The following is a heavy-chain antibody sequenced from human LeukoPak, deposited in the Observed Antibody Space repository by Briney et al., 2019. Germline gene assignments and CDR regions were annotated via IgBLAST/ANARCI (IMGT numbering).Heavy chain of an antibody. CDR1: GFTFSNYW. Sequence: GGSLRLSCAASGFTFSNYWMHWVRQSPGKGLMWVSRINSDGTTSRYADSVKGRFTISRDNAKNTLYLQINSLRAEDTAVYYCVRAPATVKFDPWGQGTLVTVSS. V-gene: IGHV3-74*01. CDR2: INSDGTTS. CDR3: VRAPATVKFDP. J-gene: IGHJ5*02. D-gene: IGHD3-16*02.